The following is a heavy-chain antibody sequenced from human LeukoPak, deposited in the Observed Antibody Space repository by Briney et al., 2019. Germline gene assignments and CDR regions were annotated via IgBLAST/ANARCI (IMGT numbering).Heavy chain of an antibody. CDR2: ISAYNGNT. CDR3: ARALVRNIVVVTPALFLDP. V-gene: IGHV1-18*01. D-gene: IGHD2-21*02. J-gene: IGHJ5*02. CDR1: GYTFTSYG. Sequence: GASVKVSCKASGYTFTSYGISWVRQAPGQGLEWMGWISAYNGNTNYAQKLQGRVTMTTDTSTSTAYMELRSLRSDDTAVYYCARALVRNIVVVTPALFLDPWGQGTLVTVSS.